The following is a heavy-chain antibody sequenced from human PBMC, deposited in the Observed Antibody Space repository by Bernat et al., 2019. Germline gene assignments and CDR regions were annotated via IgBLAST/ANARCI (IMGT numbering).Heavy chain of an antibody. Sequence: QVQLQESGPGLVKPSGTLSLTCAVSGGSISSSNWWSLVRQPPGKGLEWIGEIYHSGSTNYNPSLKSRVTISVDKSKNQFALKLSSVTAADTAVYYCARDRPYSGSYIDAFDIWGQGTMVTVSS. CDR1: GGSISSSNW. CDR2: IYHSGST. J-gene: IGHJ3*02. V-gene: IGHV4-4*02. D-gene: IGHD1-26*01. CDR3: ARDRPYSGSYIDAFDI.